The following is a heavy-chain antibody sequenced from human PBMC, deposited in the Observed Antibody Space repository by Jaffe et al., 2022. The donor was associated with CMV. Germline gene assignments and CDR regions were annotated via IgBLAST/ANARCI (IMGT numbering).Heavy chain of an antibody. V-gene: IGHV3-11*01. D-gene: IGHD3-9*01. J-gene: IGHJ6*02. CDR3: ARMWVYYDILTGYYPSYGMDV. CDR1: GFTFSDYY. CDR2: ISSSGSTI. Sequence: QVQLVESGGGLVKPGGSLRLSCAASGFTFSDYYMSWIRQAPGKGLEWVSYISSSGSTIYYADSVKGRFTISRDNAKNSLYLQMNSLRAEDTAVYYCARMWVYYDILTGYYPSYGMDVWGQGTTVTVSS.